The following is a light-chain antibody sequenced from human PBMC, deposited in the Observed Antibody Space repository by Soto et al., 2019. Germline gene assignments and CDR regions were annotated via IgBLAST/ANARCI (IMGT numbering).Light chain of an antibody. J-gene: IGLJ1*01. CDR2: DVS. CDR1: SSDVGGYNY. V-gene: IGLV2-14*01. CDR3: SSYTSSSTSV. Sequence: QSVLTQPASVSGSPGQSITISCTGTSSDVGGYNYVSWYQQHPGKAPKLMIYDVSNRPSGVSNRFSGSKSGNTASLTISGLQAEDEDDYYCSSYTSSSTSVFGPGTKLTVL.